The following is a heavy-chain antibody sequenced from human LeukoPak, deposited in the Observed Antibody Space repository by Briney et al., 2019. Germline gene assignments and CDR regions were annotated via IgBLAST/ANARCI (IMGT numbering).Heavy chain of an antibody. V-gene: IGHV3-11*01. D-gene: IGHD1-20*01. Sequence: GGSLRLSCAASGFTFSDYYMSWIRQAPGKGLEWVSYISSSGSTIYYADPVKGRFTISRDNAKNSLYLQMNSLRAEDTAVYYCARRGDYNWNYVDYWGQGTLVTVSS. J-gene: IGHJ4*02. CDR2: ISSSGSTI. CDR3: ARRGDYNWNYVDY. CDR1: GFTFSDYY.